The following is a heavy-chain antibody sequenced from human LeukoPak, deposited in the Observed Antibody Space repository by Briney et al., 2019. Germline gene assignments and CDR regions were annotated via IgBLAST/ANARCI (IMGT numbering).Heavy chain of an antibody. Sequence: SETLSLTCTVSGGSISSYYWSWIRQPAGKGLEWIGRIYTSGSTNYNPSLKSRVTMSVDTSKNQFSLKLSSVTAADTAVYYCARVGYSSSRGGFDYWGQGTLVTVSS. V-gene: IGHV4-4*07. CDR2: IYTSGST. CDR1: GGSISSYY. CDR3: ARVGYSSSRGGFDY. J-gene: IGHJ4*02. D-gene: IGHD6-6*01.